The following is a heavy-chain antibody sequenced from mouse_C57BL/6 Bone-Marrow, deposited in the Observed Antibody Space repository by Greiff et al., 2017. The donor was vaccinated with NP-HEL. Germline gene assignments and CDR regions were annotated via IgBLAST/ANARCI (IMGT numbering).Heavy chain of an antibody. J-gene: IGHJ1*03. CDR2: IDPENGDT. Sequence: VHVKQSGAELVRPGASVKLSCTASGFNIKDDYMHWVKQRPEQGLEWIGWIDPENGDTEYASKFQGKATITADTSSNTAYLQLSSLTSEDTAVYYCTTGSIYWYFDVWGTGTTVTVSS. V-gene: IGHV14-4*01. D-gene: IGHD1-1*01. CDR3: TTGSIYWYFDV. CDR1: GFNIKDDY.